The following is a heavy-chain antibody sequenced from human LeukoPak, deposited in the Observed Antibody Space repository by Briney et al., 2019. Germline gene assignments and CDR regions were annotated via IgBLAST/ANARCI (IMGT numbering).Heavy chain of an antibody. CDR1: GFTFSSYS. D-gene: IGHD2-21*01. CDR3: ARDGVVVGKDAFDI. Sequence: NPGGPLRLSCAASGFTFSSYSMNWVRQAPGKGLEWVSSISSSSSYIYYADSVKGRFTISRDNAKNSLYLQMNSLRAEDTAVYYCARDGVVVGKDAFDIWGQGTMVTVSS. V-gene: IGHV3-21*01. CDR2: ISSSSSYI. J-gene: IGHJ3*02.